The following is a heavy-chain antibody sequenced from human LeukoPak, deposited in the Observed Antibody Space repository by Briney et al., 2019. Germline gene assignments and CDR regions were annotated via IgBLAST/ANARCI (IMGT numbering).Heavy chain of an antibody. Sequence: GGSLRLSCAASGFTFSSYEMNWVRQAPGKGLEWVSYISSSGSTIYYADSVKGRFTISRDNAKNSLYLQMNSLRAEDTAVYYCAREAPYSSGWYDYWGQGTLVTVSS. CDR2: ISSSGSTI. V-gene: IGHV3-48*03. D-gene: IGHD6-19*01. J-gene: IGHJ4*02. CDR1: GFTFSSYE. CDR3: AREAPYSSGWYDY.